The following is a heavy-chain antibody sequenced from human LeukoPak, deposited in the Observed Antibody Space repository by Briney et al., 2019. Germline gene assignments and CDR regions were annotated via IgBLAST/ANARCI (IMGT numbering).Heavy chain of an antibody. Sequence: ETLSLTCAVSGGSISSNSYYWGWIRQPPGKGLEWVANIKQDGSGKDYVDSVKGRFTISRDNAKNSLYLQMNSLTAEDTAVYYCARESFAARWDWGQGTLVTVSS. CDR3: ARESFAARWD. D-gene: IGHD6-6*01. J-gene: IGHJ4*02. CDR2: IKQDGSGK. V-gene: IGHV3-7*01. CDR1: GGSISSNSYY.